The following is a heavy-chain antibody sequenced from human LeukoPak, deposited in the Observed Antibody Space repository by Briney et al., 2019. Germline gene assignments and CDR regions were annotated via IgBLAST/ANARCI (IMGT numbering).Heavy chain of an antibody. CDR2: INPSGGST. CDR3: ARGSSLISVAGNIDY. J-gene: IGHJ4*02. Sequence: VSVKVSCKASGYTFTNYYMHWVRQAPGQGLEWMGIINPSGGSTSYAQKFQGRVTMTRDTSTSTVYMELSSLRSEDTAVYYCARGSSLISVAGNIDYWGQGTLVTVSS. CDR1: GYTFTNYY. D-gene: IGHD6-19*01. V-gene: IGHV1-46*01.